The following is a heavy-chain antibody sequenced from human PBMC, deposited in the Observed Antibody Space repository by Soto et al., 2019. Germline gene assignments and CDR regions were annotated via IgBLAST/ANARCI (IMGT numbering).Heavy chain of an antibody. Sequence: PSETLSLTCTVSGGSISSYYWSWIRQPPGKGLEWIGYIYYSGSTNYNPSLKSRVTISVDTSKNQFSLKLSSVAAADTAVYYCARGLTIFGQWLVRDRNYWGQGTLVTLSS. CDR1: GGSISSYY. V-gene: IGHV4-59*08. J-gene: IGHJ4*02. CDR2: IYYSGST. CDR3: ARGLTIFGQWLVRDRNY. D-gene: IGHD6-19*01.